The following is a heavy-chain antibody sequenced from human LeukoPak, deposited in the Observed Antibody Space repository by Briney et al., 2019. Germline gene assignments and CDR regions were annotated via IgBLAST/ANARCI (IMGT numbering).Heavy chain of an antibody. CDR2: IRYDGSNK. D-gene: IGHD4-11*01. Sequence: GGSLRLSCAASGFTFSSYGMHWARQAPGKGLEWVAFIRYDGSNKYYADSVKGRFTISRDNSKNTLYLQMNSLRAEDTAVYCCAKSGGYSNYEDYFQYWGQGTLVTVSS. J-gene: IGHJ1*01. V-gene: IGHV3-30*02. CDR1: GFTFSSYG. CDR3: AKSGGYSNYEDYFQY.